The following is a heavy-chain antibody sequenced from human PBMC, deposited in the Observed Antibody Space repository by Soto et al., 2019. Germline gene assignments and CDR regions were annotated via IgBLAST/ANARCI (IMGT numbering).Heavy chain of an antibody. CDR1: GYTFTGYY. D-gene: IGHD6-13*01. V-gene: IGHV1-2*02. CDR3: ARERVAAALYYYYGMDD. CDR2: INPNSGGT. Sequence: QVQLVQSGAEVKKHGASVKVSCKASGYTFTGYYMHWVRQAPGQGLEWMGWINPNSGGTNYAQKFQGRVTMTSDTSIRTAYMELSRLRSDDTAVYYCARERVAAALYYYYGMDDWGQGTTVTVSS. J-gene: IGHJ6*02.